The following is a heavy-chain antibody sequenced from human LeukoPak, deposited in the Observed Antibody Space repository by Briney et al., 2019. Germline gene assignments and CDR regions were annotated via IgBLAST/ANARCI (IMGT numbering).Heavy chain of an antibody. V-gene: IGHV4-38-2*02. CDR3: ARRAYYDSSGYYYVSGPVDY. Sequence: PSETLSLTCSVSGYSITSDYYWGWIRQPPGKGLEWIGEINHSGSTNYNPSLKSRVTISVDTSKNQFSLKLSSVTAADTAVYYCARRAYYDSSGYYYVSGPVDYWGQGTLVTVSS. CDR2: INHSGST. CDR1: GYSITSDYY. J-gene: IGHJ4*02. D-gene: IGHD3-22*01.